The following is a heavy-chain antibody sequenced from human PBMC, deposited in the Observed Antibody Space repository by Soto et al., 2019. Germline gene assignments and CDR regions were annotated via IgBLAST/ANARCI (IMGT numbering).Heavy chain of an antibody. J-gene: IGHJ6*03. CDR3: AAVSFDFWSGYYNDPTVYYMDV. CDR1: GFTFTSSA. V-gene: IGHV1-58*02. Sequence: ASVKVSCKASGFTFTSSAMQWVRQARGQRLEWIGWIVVGSGNTNYAQKFQERVTITRDMSTSTAYMELSSLRSEDTAVYYCAAVSFDFWSGYYNDPTVYYMDVWGKGTTVTVSS. D-gene: IGHD3-3*01. CDR2: IVVGSGNT.